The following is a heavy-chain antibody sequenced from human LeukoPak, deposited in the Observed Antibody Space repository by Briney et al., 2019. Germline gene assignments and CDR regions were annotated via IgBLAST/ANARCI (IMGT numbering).Heavy chain of an antibody. Sequence: GGSLRLSCAASGFTFSSYAMHWVRQAPGKGLEWVAVISYDGSNKYYADSVKGRFTISRDNSKNTLYLQMNSLRAEDTAVYYCARVLGAGHYYYYYYMDVWGKGTTVTVSS. D-gene: IGHD1-26*01. V-gene: IGHV3-30*04. CDR1: GFTFSSYA. CDR3: ARVLGAGHYYYYYYMDV. CDR2: ISYDGSNK. J-gene: IGHJ6*03.